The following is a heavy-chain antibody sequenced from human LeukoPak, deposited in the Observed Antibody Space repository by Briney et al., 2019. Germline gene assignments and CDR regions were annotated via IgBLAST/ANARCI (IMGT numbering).Heavy chain of an antibody. D-gene: IGHD1-7*01. CDR1: GFTFNTYT. Sequence: PGGSLRLSCAASGFTFNTYTMNWVRQAPGKGLEWVSYISGSSGIIDYADSVRGRFTISRDNAKNSLYLQMNSLRAEDTAVYYCARAGSFWHYVYWGQGTLVTVSS. V-gene: IGHV3-48*01. J-gene: IGHJ4*02. CDR2: ISGSSGII. CDR3: ARAGSFWHYVY.